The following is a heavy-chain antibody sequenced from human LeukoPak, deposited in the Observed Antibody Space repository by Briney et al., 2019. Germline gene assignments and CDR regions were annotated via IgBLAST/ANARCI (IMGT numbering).Heavy chain of an antibody. V-gene: IGHV1-69*05. Sequence: SVKVSCKASGGTFSSYAISWVRQAPGQGLEWMGGIIPIFGTANYAQKFQGRVTITTDESTSTAYMELSSLRSEDTAVYYCARDRVVVPAAIPGRAFDIWGQGTMVTVSS. D-gene: IGHD2-2*02. CDR2: IIPIFGTA. CDR1: GGTFSSYA. J-gene: IGHJ3*02. CDR3: ARDRVVVPAAIPGRAFDI.